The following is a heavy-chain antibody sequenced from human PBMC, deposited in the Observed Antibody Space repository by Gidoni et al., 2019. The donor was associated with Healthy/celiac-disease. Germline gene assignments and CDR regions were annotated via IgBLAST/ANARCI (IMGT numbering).Heavy chain of an antibody. CDR3: AKDTDRGSKSVDAFDI. CDR2: ISGSGGST. V-gene: IGHV3-23*04. D-gene: IGHD2-2*01. J-gene: IGHJ3*02. CDR1: GFTFSSSA. Sequence: EVQLVESGGGLVQPGGSLRLSCAASGFTFSSSAMSWVRQAPGKGLEWVSAISGSGGSTYYADSVKGRFTISRDNSKNTLYLQMNSLRAEDTAVYYCAKDTDRGSKSVDAFDIWGQGTMVTVSS.